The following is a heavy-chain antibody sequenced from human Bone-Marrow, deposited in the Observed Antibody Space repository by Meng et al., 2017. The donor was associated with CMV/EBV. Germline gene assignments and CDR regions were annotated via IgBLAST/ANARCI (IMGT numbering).Heavy chain of an antibody. CDR3: ARDNMGSLDY. CDR2: HSTGSA. D-gene: IGHD1-26*01. Sequence: GSLRLSCSVSGGSISGYQWAWVRQAPGKGLEWIGHSTGSATYNPSLKSRVTISVDASKKQFSLNLNFVTAADTALYFCARDNMGSLDYWGQGALVTFYS. J-gene: IGHJ4*02. CDR1: GGSISGYQ. V-gene: IGHV4-59*01.